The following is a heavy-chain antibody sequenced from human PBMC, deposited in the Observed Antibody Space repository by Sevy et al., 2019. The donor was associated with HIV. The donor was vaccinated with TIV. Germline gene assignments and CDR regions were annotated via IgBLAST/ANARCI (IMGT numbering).Heavy chain of an antibody. J-gene: IGHJ4*02. Sequence: ASVKVSCKVSGYTLTEVSMHCVRQSPGKGLEWMGGFDPEDGETIYAQKFQGRVTMTEDTSTDTAYMEMSSLRSEDTAVYYCATDPDYYGSESYYSRGYWGQGTLVTVSS. D-gene: IGHD3-10*01. V-gene: IGHV1-24*01. CDR3: ATDPDYYGSESYYSRGY. CDR1: GYTLTEVS. CDR2: FDPEDGET.